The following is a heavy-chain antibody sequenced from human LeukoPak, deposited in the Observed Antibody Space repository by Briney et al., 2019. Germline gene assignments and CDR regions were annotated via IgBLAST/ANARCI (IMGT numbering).Heavy chain of an antibody. V-gene: IGHV3-33*01. Sequence: PGRSLRLSCAASGFTFCSYGMHWVRQAPGKGLEWVAVIWYDGSNKYYADSVKGRFTISRDNSKNTLYLQMNSLRAEDTAVYYCARVRYYYDSSGALDYWGQGTLVTVSS. D-gene: IGHD3-22*01. J-gene: IGHJ4*02. CDR1: GFTFCSYG. CDR2: IWYDGSNK. CDR3: ARVRYYYDSSGALDY.